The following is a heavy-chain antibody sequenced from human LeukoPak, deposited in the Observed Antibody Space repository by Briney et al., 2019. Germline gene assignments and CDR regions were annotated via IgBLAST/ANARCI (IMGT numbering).Heavy chain of an antibody. Sequence: PGGSLRLSCAASGFTFGSYAVSWVRQAPGKGLEWVSSISGSGVSTYDGDSVKGRFTISRDNSKNTLYLQMNSLRAEDTAVYYCAKDRVSGSYPTTLDYWGQGTLVTVSS. CDR3: AKDRVSGSYPTTLDY. CDR2: ISGSGVST. V-gene: IGHV3-23*01. D-gene: IGHD1-26*01. CDR1: GFTFGSYA. J-gene: IGHJ4*02.